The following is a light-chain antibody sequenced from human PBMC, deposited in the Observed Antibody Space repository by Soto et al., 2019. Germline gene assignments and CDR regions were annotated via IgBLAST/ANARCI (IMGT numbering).Light chain of an antibody. V-gene: IGLV1-44*01. CDR3: SSYTNINTRACV. J-gene: IGLJ1*01. CDR2: SDN. Sequence: QSVLTQPPSASGTPGQRVTISCSGSHSNIGSNTVNWYQQLPGTAPNLLIYSDNQRPSGVPDRFSGSRSGTSASLAISGPQSEDEADYYCSSYTNINTRACVFGNGTKV. CDR1: HSNIGSNT.